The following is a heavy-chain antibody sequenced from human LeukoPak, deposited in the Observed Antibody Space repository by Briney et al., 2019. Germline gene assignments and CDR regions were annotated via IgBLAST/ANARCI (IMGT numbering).Heavy chain of an antibody. Sequence: GGSLRLPCAASGFPFSEHWMHWVRQAPGKGLQWVSRISPDGSLTPYVDSVKGRFTISRDNAKNTLYLQMSSLRAEDTAVYYCAVDYYGSGSHWGQGALVTVSA. CDR1: GFPFSEHW. D-gene: IGHD3-10*01. CDR3: AVDYYGSGSH. CDR2: ISPDGSLT. V-gene: IGHV3-74*01. J-gene: IGHJ4*02.